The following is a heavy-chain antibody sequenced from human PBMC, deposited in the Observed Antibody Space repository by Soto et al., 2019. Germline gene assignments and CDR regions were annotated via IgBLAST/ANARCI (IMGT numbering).Heavy chain of an antibody. Sequence: EVQLVESGGGLVQPGGSLRLSCAASGFTFSSYDMHWVRQATGKGLEWVSAIGTAGDPYYPGSVKGRFTISRENAKNSLYLQMNSLRAGDTAVYYCARALPPYSSDYGMDVWGQGTTVTVSS. D-gene: IGHD6-25*01. CDR2: IGTAGDP. CDR1: GFTFSSYD. V-gene: IGHV3-13*05. J-gene: IGHJ6*02. CDR3: ARALPPYSSDYGMDV.